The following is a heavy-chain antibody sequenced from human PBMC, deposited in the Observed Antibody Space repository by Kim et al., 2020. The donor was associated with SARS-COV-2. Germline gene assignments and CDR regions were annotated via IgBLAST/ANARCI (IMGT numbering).Heavy chain of an antibody. Sequence: GGSLRLSCAASGFTFGDYAMHWVRQAPGKGLEWVSGITWNSGSIGYADSVKGRFTISRDNAKNSLYLQMNSLRAEDTALYYCAKEKRFYFGSGNYYTIFEYWGQGTLVTVSS. D-gene: IGHD3-10*01. CDR3: AKEKRFYFGSGNYYTIFEY. J-gene: IGHJ4*02. CDR2: ITWNSGSI. V-gene: IGHV3-9*01. CDR1: GFTFGDYA.